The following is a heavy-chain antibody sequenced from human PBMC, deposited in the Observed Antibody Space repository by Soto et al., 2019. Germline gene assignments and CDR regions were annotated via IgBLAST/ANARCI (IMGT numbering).Heavy chain of an antibody. Sequence: EVQLLESGGGLVQPGGSLRLSCVASGFSFSSYAMSWVRQAPGKGLEWVSIISGSGDRTYYGDSVKGRFTISRDNSKNTLYLQMNSLRAEDTAVYYCAKDLIVVVVSASSAPFDIWGRGTMVTVSS. D-gene: IGHD2-15*01. CDR2: ISGSGDRT. CDR1: GFSFSSYA. V-gene: IGHV3-23*01. J-gene: IGHJ3*02. CDR3: AKDLIVVVVSASSAPFDI.